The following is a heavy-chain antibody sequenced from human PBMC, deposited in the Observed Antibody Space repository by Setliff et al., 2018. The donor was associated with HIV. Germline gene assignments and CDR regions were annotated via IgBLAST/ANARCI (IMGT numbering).Heavy chain of an antibody. CDR1: GGSISSGSYY. D-gene: IGHD3-22*01. CDR2: IYTSGST. J-gene: IGHJ4*02. V-gene: IGHV4-61*02. Sequence: PSETLSLTCTVSGGSISSGSYYWSWIRQPAGKGLEWIGRIYTSGSTNYNPSLKSRVTISVDTSKNQFSLKLSSVTAADTAVYYCARGSRGARASKIDSSGYYLVYWGQGTLVTVSS. CDR3: ARGSRGARASKIDSSGYYLVY.